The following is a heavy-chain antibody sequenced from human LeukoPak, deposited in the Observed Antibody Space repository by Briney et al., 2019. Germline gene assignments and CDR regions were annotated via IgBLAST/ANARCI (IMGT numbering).Heavy chain of an antibody. CDR2: LSYDGNNE. CDR3: ARDQYYDRRNVDY. CDR1: GFTFSIYW. Sequence: PGGSLRLSCAASGFTFSIYWMHWVRQAPGKGLEWVAGLSYDGNNEYSADSVKGRFTISRDNSKNTLYLEMNSLRTEDTAVYYCARDQYYDRRNVDYWGQGTLVTVSS. D-gene: IGHD3-22*01. V-gene: IGHV3-30-3*01. J-gene: IGHJ4*02.